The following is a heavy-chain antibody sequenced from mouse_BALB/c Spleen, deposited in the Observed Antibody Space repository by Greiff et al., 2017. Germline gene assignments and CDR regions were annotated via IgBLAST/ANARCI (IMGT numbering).Heavy chain of an antibody. Sequence: EVQLVESGPGLVKPSQSLSLTCTVTGYSITSDYAWNWIRQFPGNKLEWMGYISYSGSTSYNPSLKSRISITRDTSKNQFFLQLNSVTTEDTATYYCARCHYGSSYDWYFDVWGAGTTVTVSS. D-gene: IGHD1-1*01. V-gene: IGHV3-2*02. CDR2: ISYSGST. CDR3: ARCHYGSSYDWYFDV. J-gene: IGHJ1*01. CDR1: GYSITSDYA.